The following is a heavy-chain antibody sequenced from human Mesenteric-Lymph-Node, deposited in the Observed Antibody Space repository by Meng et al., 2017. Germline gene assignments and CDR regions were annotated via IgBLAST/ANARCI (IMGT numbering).Heavy chain of an antibody. CDR1: GFSLSNHE. CDR3: ARVNDYYGVDV. CDR2: LSSGGTTM. V-gene: IGHV3-48*03. Sequence: GESLKISCAASGFSLSNHEMSWVRQAPGKGLEWISCLSSGGTTMTYADSVKGRFTISRDDAKNSLFLQMNSLRVEETAVYFCARVNDYYGVDVWGQGTTVTVSS. J-gene: IGHJ6*02.